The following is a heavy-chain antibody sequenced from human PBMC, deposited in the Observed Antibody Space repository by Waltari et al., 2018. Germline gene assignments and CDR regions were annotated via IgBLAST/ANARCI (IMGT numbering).Heavy chain of an antibody. CDR1: GWSFSGYY. CDR3: ERGRGKKRIFGVVIKSYYYYGMDG. D-gene: IGHD3-3*01. CDR2: INHSGRT. V-gene: IGHV4-34*01. J-gene: IGHJ6*02. Sequence: QVQLPQWGAGLLKPSETLSLTCAVYGWSFSGYYWRWIRQPPGQGLAWIGEINHSGRTKYNEDRKSRVTISVDTSKNQFALKLSSVTAADTAVYYCERGRGKKRIFGVVIKSYYYYGMDGWGQGTTVTVSS.